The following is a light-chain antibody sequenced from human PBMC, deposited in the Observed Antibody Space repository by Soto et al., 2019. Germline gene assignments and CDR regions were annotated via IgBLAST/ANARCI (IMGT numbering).Light chain of an antibody. J-gene: IGKJ4*01. V-gene: IGKV3-11*01. Sequence: EIVLTQSPATLSLSPGERATLSCRASQRVSSYLAWYQQKPGQAPRLLIYDASNRATGVPARFSGSGSGTDFTLTISSLEPEDFAVYYRQQRSNWPLTFGGGTKVDIK. CDR3: QQRSNWPLT. CDR2: DAS. CDR1: QRVSSY.